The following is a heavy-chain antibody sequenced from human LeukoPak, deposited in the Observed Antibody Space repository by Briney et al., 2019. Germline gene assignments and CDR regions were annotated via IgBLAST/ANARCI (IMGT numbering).Heavy chain of an antibody. D-gene: IGHD2-2*01. CDR2: ISGSGGRT. V-gene: IGHV3-23*01. CDR1: GFTFSSYA. CDR3: AKDGPPDIVVVPAAMRAFDI. Sequence: GGSLRLSCVAFGFTFSSYAMSWVRQAPGKGVEWVSAISGSGGRTYYADSVKGRFTISRDNSKNTLYLQMNSLRAEDTAVYYCAKDGPPDIVVVPAAMRAFDIWGQGTMVTVSS. J-gene: IGHJ3*02.